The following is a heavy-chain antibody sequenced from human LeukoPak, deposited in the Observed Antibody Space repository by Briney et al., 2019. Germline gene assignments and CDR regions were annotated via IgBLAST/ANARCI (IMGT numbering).Heavy chain of an antibody. D-gene: IGHD6-19*01. CDR1: GYTFTGYY. Sequence: ASVKVSCKASGYTFTGYYMHWVRQAPGQGLEWMGWINPNSGGTNYAQKFQGRVTMTRDTSISTAYMELSRLRSDDTAVYYCAGEARQWLVPDLRAFDIWGQGTMVTVSS. CDR3: AGEARQWLVPDLRAFDI. V-gene: IGHV1-2*02. CDR2: INPNSGGT. J-gene: IGHJ3*02.